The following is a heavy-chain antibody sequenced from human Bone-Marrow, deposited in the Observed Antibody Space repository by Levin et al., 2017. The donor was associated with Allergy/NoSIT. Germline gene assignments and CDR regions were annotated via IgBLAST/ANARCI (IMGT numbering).Heavy chain of an antibody. D-gene: IGHD5-24*01. CDR3: ARIRLQFGAFDI. CDR1: GGSFSGYY. V-gene: IGHV4-34*01. Sequence: PSETLSLTCAVYGGSFSGYYWSWIRQPPGKGLEWIGEINHSGSTNYNPSLKSRVTISVDTSKNQFSLKLSSVTAADTAVYYCARIRLQFGAFDIWGQGTMVTVSS. J-gene: IGHJ3*02. CDR2: INHSGST.